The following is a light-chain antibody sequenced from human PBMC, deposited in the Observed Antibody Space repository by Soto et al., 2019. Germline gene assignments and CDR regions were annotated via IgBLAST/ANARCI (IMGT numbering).Light chain of an antibody. J-gene: IGLJ1*01. CDR1: SSNIGAGYD. Sequence: QAVVTQPPSVSGAPGQRVTISCTGSSSNIGAGYDVHWYQQLPGTAPKLLMYANSNRPSGVPDRFSGSKSGTSASLAITGLQAEDEADYYCQSHDSSLRGYVFGTGTKLTVL. CDR2: ANS. V-gene: IGLV1-40*01. CDR3: QSHDSSLRGYV.